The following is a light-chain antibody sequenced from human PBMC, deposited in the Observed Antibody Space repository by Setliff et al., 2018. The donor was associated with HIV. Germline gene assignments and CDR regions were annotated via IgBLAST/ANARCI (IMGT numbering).Light chain of an antibody. CDR3: QSYDSSLTGFYV. Sequence: SVLTQPPSVSGAPGQRVTISCTGSSSNIGGGYDVHWYQQLPGTAPKLLIYGDVNRPSGVPDRFSASKSGTSASLAITGLQAEDEADYYCQSYDSSLTGFYVFGTGTKV. CDR1: SSNIGGGYD. CDR2: GDV. J-gene: IGLJ1*01. V-gene: IGLV1-40*01.